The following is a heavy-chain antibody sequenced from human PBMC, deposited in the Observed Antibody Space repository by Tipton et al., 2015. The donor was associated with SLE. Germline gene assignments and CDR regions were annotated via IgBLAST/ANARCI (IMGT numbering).Heavy chain of an antibody. CDR3: GTERSSSVQI. Sequence: TLSLTCTVSGDSISNSVYHWSWIRQPPGKGLEWIGSIYYSGSTYYKPSPKSRVTISIDTSKNQFSLSLRSVTGADTAVYYCGTERSSSVQIWGQGTLVTVSS. V-gene: IGHV4-39*07. CDR1: GDSISNSVYH. CDR2: IYYSGST. J-gene: IGHJ4*02. D-gene: IGHD6-6*01.